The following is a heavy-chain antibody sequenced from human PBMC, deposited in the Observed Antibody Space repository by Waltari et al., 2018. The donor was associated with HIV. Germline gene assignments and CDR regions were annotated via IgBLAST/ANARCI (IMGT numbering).Heavy chain of an antibody. CDR3: AKDSTIAVAGMDYFDY. D-gene: IGHD6-19*01. V-gene: IGHV3-30*02. CDR1: GFTFSTYA. Sequence: QVQLVESGGGVAQPGGSRRFSASASGFTFSTYAMHWVRQAPGKGLEWVAFIRYDGSNKYYANSVKGRFTISRDNSKNTLYLQMNSLRAEDTAVYYCAKDSTIAVAGMDYFDYWGQGTLVTVSS. CDR2: IRYDGSNK. J-gene: IGHJ4*02.